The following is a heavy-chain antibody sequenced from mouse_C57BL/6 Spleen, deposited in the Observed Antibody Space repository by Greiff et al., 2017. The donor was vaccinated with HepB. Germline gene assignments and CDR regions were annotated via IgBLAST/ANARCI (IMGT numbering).Heavy chain of an antibody. CDR3: ARRYYGSSYGYFDV. D-gene: IGHD1-1*01. CDR2: FHPYNDDT. V-gene: IGHV1-47*01. J-gene: IGHJ1*03. CDR1: GYTFTTYP. Sequence: QVQLQQSGAELVKPGASVKMSCKASGYTFTTYPIEWMKQNHGKSLEWIGNFHPYNDDTKYNEKFKGRATLTVEKSSSTVYLELSRLTSDDSAVYYCARRYYGSSYGYFDVWGTGTTVTVSS.